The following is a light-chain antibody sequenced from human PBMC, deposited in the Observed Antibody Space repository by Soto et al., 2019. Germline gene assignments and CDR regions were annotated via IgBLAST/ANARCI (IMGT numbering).Light chain of an antibody. CDR2: YDE. V-gene: IGLV1-36*01. Sequence: LPGKAPKLLIYYDEMLPSGISDRFSASKSGSSASLAISGLQSEDEAEYYCAAWDDSMTYVFGTGTKVTVL. CDR3: AAWDDSMTYV. J-gene: IGLJ1*01.